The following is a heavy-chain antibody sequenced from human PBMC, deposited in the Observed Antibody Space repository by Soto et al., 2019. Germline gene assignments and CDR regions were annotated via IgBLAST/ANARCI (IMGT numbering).Heavy chain of an antibody. Sequence: ASVQVSCTASGYTFTSYAIVWVRQAPGQGLEWMGWINVYNGNTKYAQKFQGRVTMTTVTSTSTVYMELRSLTSDDTAVDYCARDGVAVTTGISGYWGQGTLVTVSS. J-gene: IGHJ4*02. D-gene: IGHD4-4*01. CDR2: INVYNGNT. V-gene: IGHV1-18*01. CDR3: ARDGVAVTTGISGY. CDR1: GYTFTSYA.